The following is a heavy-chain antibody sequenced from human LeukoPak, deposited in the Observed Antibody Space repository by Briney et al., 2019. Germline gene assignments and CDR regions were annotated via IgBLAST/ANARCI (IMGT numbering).Heavy chain of an antibody. CDR1: GGSISSYY. CDR2: IYYSGST. CDR3: ARVYGDYVDY. J-gene: IGHJ4*02. D-gene: IGHD4-17*01. V-gene: IGHV4-59*01. Sequence: SETLSLTCTVAGGSISSYYWSWIRQPPGKGLEWIGYIYYSGSTNYNPSLKSRVTISVDTSKNQFSLKLSSVTAADTAVYYCARVYGDYVDYWGQGTLVTVSS.